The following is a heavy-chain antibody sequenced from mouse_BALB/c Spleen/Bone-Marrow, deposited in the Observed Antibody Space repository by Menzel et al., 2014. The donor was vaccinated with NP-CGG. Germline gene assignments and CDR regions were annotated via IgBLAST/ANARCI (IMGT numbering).Heavy chain of an antibody. CDR1: GFSLSSYY. Sequence: LEESGGRLVTPGTPLTLTCTASGFSLSSYYMSWVRQAPGKGLEYIGIISSSGSTDYASWVNGRFTISRTSTTVDLQITSPTTEDTATYFCARYASIVDGPINWFNLWGQGTLVTVS. CDR3: ARYASIVDGPINWFNL. D-gene: IGHD2-10*02. J-gene: IGHJ3*01. V-gene: IGHV5-6-5*01. CDR2: ISSSGST.